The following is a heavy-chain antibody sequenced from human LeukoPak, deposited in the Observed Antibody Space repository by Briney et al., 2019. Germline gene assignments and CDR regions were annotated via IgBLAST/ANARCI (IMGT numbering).Heavy chain of an antibody. V-gene: IGHV3-74*01. J-gene: IGHJ6*03. D-gene: IGHD6-19*01. CDR3: AKDSGRAVAGNVGYYYMDV. CDR1: GFTFSNYW. Sequence: PGGSLRLSCAASGFTFSNYWMHWVRQVPGKGLVWVSRINDDGSATFYADSVKGRFTISRDNSKNTPYLQMNSLRAEDTAVYYCAKDSGRAVAGNVGYYYMDVWGKGTTVTVSS. CDR2: INDDGSAT.